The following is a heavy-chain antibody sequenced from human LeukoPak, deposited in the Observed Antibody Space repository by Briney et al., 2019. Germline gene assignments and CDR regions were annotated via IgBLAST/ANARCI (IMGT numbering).Heavy chain of an antibody. CDR2: IRQEGSEK. J-gene: IGHJ6*02. CDR3: TRDRFYAMDA. V-gene: IGHV3-7*01. Sequence: GGSLRLSCIASGFTFSDYWMSWVRQAPGKGLEWVANIRQEGSEKYYVDSVKGRFTISRDNAKNSLYLQMNSLRAEDTAVYYRTRDRFYAMDAWGQGTTVTVSS. CDR1: GFTFSDYW.